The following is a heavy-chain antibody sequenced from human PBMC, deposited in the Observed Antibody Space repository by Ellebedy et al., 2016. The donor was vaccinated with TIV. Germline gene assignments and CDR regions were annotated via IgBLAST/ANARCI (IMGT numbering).Heavy chain of an antibody. D-gene: IGHD3-9*01. CDR1: GGSFSGYY. CDR2: INHSGSA. V-gene: IGHV4-34*01. J-gene: IGHJ4*02. CDR3: ARVFWYYNILTGYRTGYYFDY. Sequence: MPSETLSLTCAVYGGSFSGYYWSWFSQPPGKGLDWLGEINHSGSANYNPSLESRVTISVDTSKNQFSLKLSSVTAAETAVYYCARVFWYYNILTGYRTGYYFDYWGQGTLVTVAS.